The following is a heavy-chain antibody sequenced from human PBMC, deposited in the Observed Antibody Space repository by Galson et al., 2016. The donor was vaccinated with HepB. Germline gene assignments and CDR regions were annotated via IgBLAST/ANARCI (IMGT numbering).Heavy chain of an antibody. J-gene: IGHJ4*02. CDR1: GFTFSRVE. Sequence: SLRHSCAASGFTFSRVEMNWVRHAPGKGLEWVSYISSSVSTIYDADSVKGRFTISRDDAKSSMFLQMKSLRAEDTGVYYWARGWAQSTYYYDNRGYTSWGQGTLVIVSS. CDR2: ISSSVSTI. V-gene: IGHV3-48*03. D-gene: IGHD3-22*01. CDR3: ARGWAQSTYYYDNRGYTS.